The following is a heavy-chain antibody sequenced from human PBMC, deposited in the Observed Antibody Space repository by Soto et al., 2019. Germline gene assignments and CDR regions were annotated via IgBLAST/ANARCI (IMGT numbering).Heavy chain of an antibody. CDR2: IYYIGST. CDR3: ARDLRFRGFYGMDV. V-gene: IGHV4-31*03. J-gene: IGHJ6*02. D-gene: IGHD3-10*01. CDR1: GGSISSGGYY. Sequence: QVQLQESGPGLVKLSQTLSLTCTVSGGSISSGGYYWSWIRQHPGKGLEWIGYIYYIGSTYYNPSLKSRVTISVDTSKNQFSLKLSSVTAADTAVYYCARDLRFRGFYGMDVWGQGTTVTVSS.